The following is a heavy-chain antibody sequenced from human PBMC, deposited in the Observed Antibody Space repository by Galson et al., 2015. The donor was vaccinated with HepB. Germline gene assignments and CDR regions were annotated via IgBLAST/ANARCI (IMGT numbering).Heavy chain of an antibody. Sequence: SLRLSCAASGFSFSLYAMSWVRQAPGRGLEWVSTISGSGGGTFYADSVKGRFTLSRDTSRSTLYLQGNSLRAEDTAVYYCATSRDAYNLGWFDPWGQGTLVTVSS. CDR1: GFSFSLYA. CDR2: ISGSGGGT. D-gene: IGHD5-24*01. CDR3: ATSRDAYNLGWFDP. V-gene: IGHV3-23*01. J-gene: IGHJ5*02.